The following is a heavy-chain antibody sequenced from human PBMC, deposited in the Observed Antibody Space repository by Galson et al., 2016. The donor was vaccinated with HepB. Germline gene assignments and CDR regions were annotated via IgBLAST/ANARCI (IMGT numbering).Heavy chain of an antibody. V-gene: IGHV5-51*01. J-gene: IGHJ4*02. Sequence: QSGAEVKKPGESLKISCQASGYTFNSYWIGWVRQMPGKGLELMGIVYPGDSDARYSPSFQGQVTMSADKSISTAYLQWSGLKASDSAMYYCARDFGDDTFDFWGQGTLVTVSS. CDR2: VYPGDSDA. CDR1: GYTFNSYW. CDR3: ARDFGDDTFDF. D-gene: IGHD4-17*01.